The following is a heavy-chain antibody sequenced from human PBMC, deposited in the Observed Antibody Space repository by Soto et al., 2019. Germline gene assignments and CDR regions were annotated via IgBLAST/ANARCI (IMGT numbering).Heavy chain of an antibody. CDR2: ISAYNGNT. J-gene: IGHJ4*02. CDR3: ARDPALGGPFDY. V-gene: IGHV1-18*01. D-gene: IGHD3-16*01. CDR1: GYTFTSYG. Sequence: QVQLVQSGAEVKKPGASVKVSCKASGYTFTSYGISWVRQAPGQGLEWMGWISAYNGNTKYAQKLQGRVTMTTDTSTSTAYMELRRLRSDEAAVYYCARDPALGGPFDYWGQGTRVTVSS.